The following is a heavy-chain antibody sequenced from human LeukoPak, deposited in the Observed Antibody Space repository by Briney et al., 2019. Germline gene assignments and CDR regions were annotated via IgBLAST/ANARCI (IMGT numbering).Heavy chain of an antibody. Sequence: GGSLRLSCAASGFTFSSYDMHWVRQATGKGLEWVSAIDSAGDTYYPGSVKGRFTNSRENAKNSLFLQMNSLRAGDTAAYYCARSGVSDWYFDLWGRGTLVTVSS. CDR1: GFTFSSYD. D-gene: IGHD1-26*01. V-gene: IGHV3-13*04. J-gene: IGHJ2*01. CDR2: IDSAGDT. CDR3: ARSGVSDWYFDL.